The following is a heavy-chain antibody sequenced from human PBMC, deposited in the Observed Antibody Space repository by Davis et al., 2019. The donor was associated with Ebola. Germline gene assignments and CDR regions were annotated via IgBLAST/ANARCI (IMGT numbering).Heavy chain of an antibody. Sequence: SETLSLTCAVHGGSFSDYYWNWIRQAPGKGLEWMGEINHHGITSYNPSLKSRVSMSVDTSKKQFSLKVTSVTAADTAVYYCARGLFWSGLDVWGQGTTVTVSS. J-gene: IGHJ6*02. CDR3: ARGLFWSGLDV. CDR2: INHHGIT. V-gene: IGHV4-34*01. CDR1: GGSFSDYY. D-gene: IGHD1-1*01.